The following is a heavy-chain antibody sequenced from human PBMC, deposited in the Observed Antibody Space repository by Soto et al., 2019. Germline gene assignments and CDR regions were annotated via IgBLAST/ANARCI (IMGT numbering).Heavy chain of an antibody. D-gene: IGHD4-4*01. CDR3: ARATTGLGPYYYYYYGMDV. CDR2: IKQDGSEK. Sequence: EVQLVESGGGLVQPGGSLRLSCAASGFTFSSYWMRWVRQAPGKGLEWVANIKQDGSEKYYVDSVKGRFTISRDNAKNSLYLQMNSLRAGDTAVYYCARATTGLGPYYYYYYGMDVWGQGTTVTVSS. V-gene: IGHV3-7*03. CDR1: GFTFSSYW. J-gene: IGHJ6*02.